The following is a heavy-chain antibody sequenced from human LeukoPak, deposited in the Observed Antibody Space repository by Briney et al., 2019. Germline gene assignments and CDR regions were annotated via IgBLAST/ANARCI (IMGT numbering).Heavy chain of an antibody. CDR2: IYTSGST. CDR1: GGSISSYY. CDR3: ATTSGSYYYYCYYYMDV. V-gene: IGHV4-4*09. Sequence: SETLSLTCAVSGGSISSYYWSWIRQPPGKGLEWIGYIYTSGSTNYNPSLKSRVTISVDTSKNQFSLKLSSVTAAVTAVYYCATTSGSYYYYCYYYMDVWGKGTTVTVSS. D-gene: IGHD1-26*01. J-gene: IGHJ6*03.